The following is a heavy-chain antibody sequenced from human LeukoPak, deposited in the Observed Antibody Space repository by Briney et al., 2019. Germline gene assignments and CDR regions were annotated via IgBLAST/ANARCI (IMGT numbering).Heavy chain of an antibody. CDR2: INPNSGGT. CDR3: ARGYSSSSANYYYYMDV. CDR1: GYTFTGYY. J-gene: IGHJ6*03. Sequence: ASVKVSCKASGYTFTGYYMHWVRQAPGQGLEWMGWINPNSGGTNYAQKFQGRVTMTRDTSISTAYMELSRLRSDDTAVYYCARGYSSSSANYYYYMDVWGKGTTVTVSS. V-gene: IGHV1-2*02. D-gene: IGHD6-6*01.